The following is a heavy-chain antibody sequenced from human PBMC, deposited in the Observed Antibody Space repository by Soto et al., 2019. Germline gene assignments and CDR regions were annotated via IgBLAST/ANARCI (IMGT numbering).Heavy chain of an antibody. CDR2: ISSATNYI. CDR1: GFTFTRYS. CDR3: ARESEDLTSNFDY. J-gene: IGHJ4*02. Sequence: GGSLRLSCAASGFTFTRYSMNWVRQAPGKGLEWVSSISSATNYIYYADSMKGRSTVSRDNAKNSVYLEMNSLSAEDTALYYCARESEDLTSNFDYWGQGTLVTVSS. V-gene: IGHV3-21*01.